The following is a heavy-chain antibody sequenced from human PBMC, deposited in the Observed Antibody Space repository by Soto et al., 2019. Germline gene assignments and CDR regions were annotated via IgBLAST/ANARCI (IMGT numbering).Heavy chain of an antibody. CDR2: ISGGGGST. Sequence: PGGSPRLSCAASGFTFSTYAMSWVRQAPGKGLEWVSGISGGGGSTYYADSVKGRFTISRDNSKKTLYLQMSSLRAEDTALYYCAKLDCSGTSCHQFDYWGQGTLVTVSS. CDR1: GFTFSTYA. CDR3: AKLDCSGTSCHQFDY. V-gene: IGHV3-23*01. D-gene: IGHD2-2*01. J-gene: IGHJ4*02.